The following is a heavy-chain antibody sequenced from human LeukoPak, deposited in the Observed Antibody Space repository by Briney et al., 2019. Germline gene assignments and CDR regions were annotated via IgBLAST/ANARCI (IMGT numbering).Heavy chain of an antibody. J-gene: IGHJ4*02. Sequence: SETLSLTCAVYGGSFSGYYWSWIRQPPGKGLEWIGEINHSGSTNYNPSLKSRVTISVDTSKNQLSLKLSSVTAADTAVYYCARGHYGSGSTDYWGQGTLVTVSS. CDR1: GGSFSGYY. V-gene: IGHV4-34*01. D-gene: IGHD3-10*01. CDR3: ARGHYGSGSTDY. CDR2: INHSGST.